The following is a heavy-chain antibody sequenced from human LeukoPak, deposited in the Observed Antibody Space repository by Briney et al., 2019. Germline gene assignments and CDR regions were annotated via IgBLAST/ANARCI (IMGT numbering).Heavy chain of an antibody. J-gene: IGHJ4*02. V-gene: IGHV4-4*02. CDR1: GDSISSSNW. D-gene: IGHD6-19*01. Sequence: SETLSLTCAVSGDSISSSNWWSWVRQPPGKGLEWIGEIYHSGSTNYNPSLKSRVTISVDKSKNQFSLKLSFVTAADTAVYYCARGPTGYSSGWYYWGQGTLVTVSS. CDR2: IYHSGST. CDR3: ARGPTGYSSGWYY.